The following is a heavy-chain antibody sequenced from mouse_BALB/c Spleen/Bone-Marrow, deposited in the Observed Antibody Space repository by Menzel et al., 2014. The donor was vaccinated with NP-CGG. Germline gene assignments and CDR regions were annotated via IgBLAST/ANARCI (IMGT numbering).Heavy chain of an antibody. CDR3: ARHGITRLLDY. CDR2: ISGGGSYT. Sequence: EVHLVESGGGLVKPGGSLKLSCAASGFTFSSYAMSWVRQTPEKRLEWVATISGGGSYTYYPDSVKGRYTISRDNAKNTLYLQMSSLRSEDTAMYYCARHGITRLLDYWGQGTTLTVSS. V-gene: IGHV5-9-3*01. CDR1: GFTFSSYA. D-gene: IGHD2-4*01. J-gene: IGHJ2*01.